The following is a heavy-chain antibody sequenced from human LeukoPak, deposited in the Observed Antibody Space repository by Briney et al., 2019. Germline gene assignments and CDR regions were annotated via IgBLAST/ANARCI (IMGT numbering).Heavy chain of an antibody. Sequence: SETLSLTCAVYGGSFSGYYWSWIRQPPGKGLEWIGEINHSGSTNYNPSLKSRVTISVDTSKNQFSLKLSSVTAADTAVYYCARGERGAARMRYYYYYGMDVWGQGTTVTVSS. V-gene: IGHV4-34*01. D-gene: IGHD6-6*01. CDR2: INHSGST. J-gene: IGHJ6*02. CDR1: GGSFSGYY. CDR3: ARGERGAARMRYYYYYGMDV.